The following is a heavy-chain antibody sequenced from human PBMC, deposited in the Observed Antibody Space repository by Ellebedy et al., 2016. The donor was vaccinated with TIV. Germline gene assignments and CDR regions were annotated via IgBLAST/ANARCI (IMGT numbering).Heavy chain of an antibody. D-gene: IGHD5-12*01. CDR1: GFSFSSHA. V-gene: IGHV3-30*03. J-gene: IGHJ4*02. Sequence: GESLKISCAGSGFSFSSHALHWVRQAPGKGLEWVSVISDDGNYKYYGDSVKGRVTVSRDNSKNTVYLQMDNLRKEDTAVYYCATDPYSGSDVGALLSVFDNWGQGTLLTVSS. CDR2: ISDDGNYK. CDR3: ATDPYSGSDVGALLSVFDN.